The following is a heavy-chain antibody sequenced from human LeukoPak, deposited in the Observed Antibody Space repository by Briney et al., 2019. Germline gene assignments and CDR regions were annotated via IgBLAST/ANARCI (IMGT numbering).Heavy chain of an antibody. J-gene: IGHJ4*02. Sequence: PSETLSLTCAVYGGSFSGYYWSWIRQPPGKGLEWVANIKQDGSEKYYVDSVKGRFTISRDNAKNSLYLQMNSLRAEDTAVYYCARVGAYSSSWYGNYWGQGTLVTVSS. CDR1: GGSFSGYY. CDR2: IKQDGSEK. V-gene: IGHV3-7*03. CDR3: ARVGAYSSSWYGNY. D-gene: IGHD6-13*01.